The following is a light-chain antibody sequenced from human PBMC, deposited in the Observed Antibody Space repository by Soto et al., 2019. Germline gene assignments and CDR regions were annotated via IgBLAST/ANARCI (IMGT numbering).Light chain of an antibody. CDR3: SSYTGSSTPYV. J-gene: IGLJ1*01. CDR2: DVS. Sequence: QSVLTQPASVSGSPGQSITLSCTGTSSDIGSYNYVSWYQQHPGKAPKLMIYDVSNRPSGVSNRFSGSKSGNTASLTISGLQAENEADYYCSSYTGSSTPYVFGAGTKVTVL. V-gene: IGLV2-14*01. CDR1: SSDIGSYNY.